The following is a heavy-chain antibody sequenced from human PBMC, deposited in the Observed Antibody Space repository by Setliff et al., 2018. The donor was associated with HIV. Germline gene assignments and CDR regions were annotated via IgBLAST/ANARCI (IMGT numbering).Heavy chain of an antibody. Sequence: GGSLRLSCVASGFSFSTYGMHWVRQAPGKGLEWVTFIWYDGGDKYYLDSVKGRFTISRDNAKNSVYLQMDSLRVEDTAVYYCAKDGYSDYLNSYFDYWGQGTLVTVSS. V-gene: IGHV3-33*03. CDR1: GFSFSTYG. D-gene: IGHD4-17*01. J-gene: IGHJ4*02. CDR3: AKDGYSDYLNSYFDY. CDR2: IWYDGGDK.